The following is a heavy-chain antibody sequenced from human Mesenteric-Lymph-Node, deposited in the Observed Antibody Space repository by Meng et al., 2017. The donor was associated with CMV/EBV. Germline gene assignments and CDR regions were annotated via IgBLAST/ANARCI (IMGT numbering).Heavy chain of an antibody. D-gene: IGHD2-2*01. CDR3: ARQYCSSTSCYFFDP. CDR1: GFTFSSYW. Sequence: GSLRLSCAASGFTFSSYWMSWVRQAPGKGLEWIGEINHSGSTNYNPSLKSRVTISVDTSISTAYLQWSSLKASDTAMYYCARQYCSSTSCYFFDPWGQGTLVTVSS. J-gene: IGHJ5*02. CDR2: INHSGST. V-gene: IGHV4-34*01.